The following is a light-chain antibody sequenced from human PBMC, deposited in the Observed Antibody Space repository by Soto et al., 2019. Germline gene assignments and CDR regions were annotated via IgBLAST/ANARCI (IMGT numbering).Light chain of an antibody. Sequence: EIVLTQSPATLSLSPGERATLSCRASQSISSYLAWYQQKPGQAPRLLICDASYMATGIPARFSGSGSGTAFTLTISSLEPEDFAVYSCQQRNSWPLTFGGGTNVEIK. CDR3: QQRNSWPLT. CDR1: QSISSY. CDR2: DAS. J-gene: IGKJ4*01. V-gene: IGKV3-11*01.